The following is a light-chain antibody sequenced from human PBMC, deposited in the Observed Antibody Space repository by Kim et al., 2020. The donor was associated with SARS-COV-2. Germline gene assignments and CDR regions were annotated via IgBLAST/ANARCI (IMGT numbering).Light chain of an antibody. J-gene: IGKJ1*01. V-gene: IGKV3-20*01. Sequence: LSPGERALPSCRASQGVSRAYLAWYQQKPGQAPRLLMSTAYNRATGIPDRFSGSGSGTDFTLTIGRLEPEDFGVYFCQHYGSSPTFGRGTKVDIK. CDR2: TAY. CDR3: QHYGSSPT. CDR1: QGVSRAY.